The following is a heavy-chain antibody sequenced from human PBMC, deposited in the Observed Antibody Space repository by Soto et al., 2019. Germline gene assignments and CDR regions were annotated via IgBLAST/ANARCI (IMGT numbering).Heavy chain of an antibody. CDR1: GGSTSDSY. CDR2: IHHSGSV. Sequence: QVQLQESGPGLVKPSETLSLTCSVSGGSTSDSYWSWIRQPPGKGLEWIAYIHHSGSVHYNPSLNSRVTISIDTSKNHFSLNLASVTGADTAVYYCARGYDWFDPWGQGTLVTVSS. V-gene: IGHV4-59*01. J-gene: IGHJ5*01. CDR3: ARGYDWFDP. D-gene: IGHD1-1*01.